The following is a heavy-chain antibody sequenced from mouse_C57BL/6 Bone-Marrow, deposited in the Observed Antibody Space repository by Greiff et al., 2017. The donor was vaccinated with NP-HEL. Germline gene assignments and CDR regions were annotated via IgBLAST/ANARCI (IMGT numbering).Heavy chain of an antibody. D-gene: IGHD1-1*01. V-gene: IGHV1-81*01. J-gene: IGHJ3*01. CDR3: ASPQYCGSSPVAY. CDR1: GYTFTSYG. Sequence: QVQLKESGAELARPGASVKLSCKASGYTFTSYGISWVKQRTGQGLEWIGEIYPRSGNTYYNEKFKGKATLTADKSSSKAYMELRSLTSEDSAVYILASPQYCGSSPVAYWGQGTLVTVSA. CDR2: IYPRSGNT.